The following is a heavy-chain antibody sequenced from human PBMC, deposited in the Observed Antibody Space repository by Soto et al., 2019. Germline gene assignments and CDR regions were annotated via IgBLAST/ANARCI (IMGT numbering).Heavy chain of an antibody. Sequence: GESLKISCEGSVYNFNTYWIGWVRQMPGKGLEWMALIYPGDSDTRYSPSFEGQVTLSVDRSISTAYLQWSSLKASDTAIYYCATSTVSYVDIVSSTTRGYFDHWGQGTLVTVSS. CDR2: IYPGDSDT. J-gene: IGHJ4*02. D-gene: IGHD5-12*01. CDR3: ATSTVSYVDIVSSTTRGYFDH. V-gene: IGHV5-51*01. CDR1: VYNFNTYW.